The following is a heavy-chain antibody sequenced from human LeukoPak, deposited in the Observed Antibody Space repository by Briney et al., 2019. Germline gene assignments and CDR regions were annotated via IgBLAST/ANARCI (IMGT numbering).Heavy chain of an antibody. CDR1: GFTFSNYA. J-gene: IGHJ4*02. CDR2: ISSSDDNT. D-gene: IGHD6-19*01. V-gene: IGHV3-23*01. Sequence: GGSLRLSCAASGFTFSNYAMSWVRQAPGKGLEWVSSISSSDDNTYYADSVKGRFTISRDNSRNTVYMQMDSLRAEDTAIYYCAGDRNSDWYSPLDYWGQGSQVTVSP. CDR3: AGDRNSDWYSPLDY.